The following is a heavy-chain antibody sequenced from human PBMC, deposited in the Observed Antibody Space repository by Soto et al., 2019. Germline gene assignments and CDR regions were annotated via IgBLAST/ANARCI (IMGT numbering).Heavy chain of an antibody. CDR2: ISSSGDSA. D-gene: IGHD3-22*01. Sequence: EVQLLETGGGLVQPGGSLSLSCAASGFIFSTYAMNWVRQAPGKGLEWVSAISSSGDSAYYAESVRGRFTISRDNSKNTLYLQMNSLRAEDTAVYYCARAGNPYYYDSSGYYPYAFDIWGQGTMVTVSS. V-gene: IGHV3-23*01. J-gene: IGHJ3*02. CDR3: ARAGNPYYYDSSGYYPYAFDI. CDR1: GFIFSTYA.